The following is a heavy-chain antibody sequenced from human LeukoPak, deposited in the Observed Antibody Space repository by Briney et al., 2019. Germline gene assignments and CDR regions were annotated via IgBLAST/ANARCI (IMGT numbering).Heavy chain of an antibody. D-gene: IGHD1-26*01. J-gene: IGHJ4*02. CDR3: ARHGGGGESYPRVFDY. Sequence: PSETLSLTCTVSGGSISPYYWSWIRQPPGKGLEWIGYIYYSGSTSYNPSLKSRVTISVDTSKNQFSLKLSPVTAADTAVYYCARHGGGGESYPRVFDYWGQGTLVTVPS. V-gene: IGHV4-59*08. CDR1: GGSISPYY. CDR2: IYYSGST.